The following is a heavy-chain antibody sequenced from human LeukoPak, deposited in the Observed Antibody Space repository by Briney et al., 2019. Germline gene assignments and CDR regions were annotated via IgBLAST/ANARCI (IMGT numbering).Heavy chain of an antibody. D-gene: IGHD3-22*01. J-gene: IGHJ4*02. CDR3: AKDGTTHYDSSGYLDY. CDR1: GFTFSSYG. V-gene: IGHV3-30*18. Sequence: GGSLRLSRAASGFTFSSYGMHWVRQAPGKGLEWVAVISYDGSNKYYADSVKGRFTISRDNSKNSLYLQMNSLRAEDTALYYCAKDGTTHYDSSGYLDYWGQGTLVTVSS. CDR2: ISYDGSNK.